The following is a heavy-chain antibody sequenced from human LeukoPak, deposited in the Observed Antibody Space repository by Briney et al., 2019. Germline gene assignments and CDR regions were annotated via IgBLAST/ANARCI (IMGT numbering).Heavy chain of an antibody. CDR2: IYPGDSDT. V-gene: IGHV5-51*01. CDR3: ARLGSGYDSPRYYYMDV. J-gene: IGHJ6*03. D-gene: IGHD5-12*01. Sequence: GESLKTSCKGSGYSFTSYWIGLVRQMPGKGLEWMGIIYPGDSDTRYSPSFQGQVTISADKSISTAYLQWSSLKASDTAMYYCARLGSGYDSPRYYYMDVWGKGTTVTVSS. CDR1: GYSFTSYW.